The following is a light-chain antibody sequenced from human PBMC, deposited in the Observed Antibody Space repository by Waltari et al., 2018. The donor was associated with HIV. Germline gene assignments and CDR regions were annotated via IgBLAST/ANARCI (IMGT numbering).Light chain of an antibody. V-gene: IGKV4-1*01. J-gene: IGKJ1*01. Sequence: DIVMTQSPDSLAVSLGERATINCKSSQSVLYSSNNKNYLAWYQQKPGQPPKLLIYWASTRESGVPDRFSGSGSGTDFTHTISSLQAEDVAVYYCQQYYSTPRRTFGQGTKVEIK. CDR2: WAS. CDR3: QQYYSTPRRT. CDR1: QSVLYSSNNKNY.